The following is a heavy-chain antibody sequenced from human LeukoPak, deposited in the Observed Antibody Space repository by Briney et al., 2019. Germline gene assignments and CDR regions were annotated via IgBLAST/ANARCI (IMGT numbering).Heavy chain of an antibody. Sequence: ASVKVSCKASGYTFTGYYMHWVRQAPGQGPEWMGWINPNSGGTTYAKKFQGRVTMTRDTSISTAYMELSRLRSDDTAVYYCARAGGSSGWYYFDYWGQGTLVTVSS. V-gene: IGHV1-2*02. CDR1: GYTFTGYY. CDR2: INPNSGGT. CDR3: ARAGGSSGWYYFDY. D-gene: IGHD6-19*01. J-gene: IGHJ4*02.